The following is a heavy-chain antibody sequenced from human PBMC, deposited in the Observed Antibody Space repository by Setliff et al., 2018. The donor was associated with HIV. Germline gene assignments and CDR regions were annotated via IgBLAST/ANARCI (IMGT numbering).Heavy chain of an antibody. Sequence: ASVKVSCKASRYSFTSYDINWVRQATGQGLEWMGWMNPKSGNTGYAQKFQGRVTMTRNTSISTAYMELSSLRSDDTAVYYCARSGLLGGRKILDYWGQGTLVTVSS. CDR3: ARSGLLGGRKILDY. J-gene: IGHJ4*02. CDR1: RYSFTSYD. CDR2: MNPKSGNT. V-gene: IGHV1-8*02. D-gene: IGHD2-15*01.